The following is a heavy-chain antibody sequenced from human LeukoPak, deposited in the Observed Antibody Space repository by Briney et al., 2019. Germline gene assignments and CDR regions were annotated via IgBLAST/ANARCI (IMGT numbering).Heavy chain of an antibody. CDR3: VRETYCGGDCYPTDY. Sequence: VKVSCKASGYRFTGYYLHWVRQAPGQGLEWMGRINPSSGGTNYAQKFQGRVTMTRDTSITTAYMELSRLRSDDTAVYYCVRETYCGGDCYPTDYWGQGTLVTASS. CDR1: GYRFTGYY. V-gene: IGHV1-2*06. J-gene: IGHJ4*02. D-gene: IGHD2-21*02. CDR2: INPSSGGT.